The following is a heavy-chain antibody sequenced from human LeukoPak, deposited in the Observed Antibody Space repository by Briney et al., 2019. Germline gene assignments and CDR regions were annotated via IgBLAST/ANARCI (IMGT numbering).Heavy chain of an antibody. CDR1: GFTFSTYW. Sequence: GGSLRLSCAASGFTFSTYWMHWVRHAPGKGLVWVARLNLEGTRTTYADSVKGRFSISRDNAKNTLYLQMNRLRAEDTAVFYCARDGDYFRAFDIWGQGTMVTVSS. J-gene: IGHJ3*02. V-gene: IGHV3-74*03. CDR3: ARDGDYFRAFDI. CDR2: LNLEGTRT. D-gene: IGHD2-21*02.